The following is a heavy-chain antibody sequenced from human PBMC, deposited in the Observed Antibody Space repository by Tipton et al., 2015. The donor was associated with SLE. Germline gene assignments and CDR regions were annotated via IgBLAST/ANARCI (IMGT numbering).Heavy chain of an antibody. V-gene: IGHV4-59*08. CDR1: GTSISGYY. CDR2: ISYSGNT. J-gene: IGHJ4*02. CDR3: ARADLHWGVFGY. Sequence: TLSLTCTVSGTSISGYYWNWIRQSPGRGLEWVGYISYSGNTNYNPSLKRRVTISVDTSKNQFSLKLSSVTAADTAVYYCARADLHWGVFGYWGQGTLVTVSS. D-gene: IGHD7-27*01.